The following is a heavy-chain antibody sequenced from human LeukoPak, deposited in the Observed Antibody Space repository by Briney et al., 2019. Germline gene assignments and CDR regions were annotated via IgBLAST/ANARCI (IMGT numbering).Heavy chain of an antibody. J-gene: IGHJ4*02. D-gene: IGHD1-1*01. CDR3: AKGLGYSRYDHFDY. CDR2: ISGSGGSS. CDR1: GFTFGSYA. V-gene: IGHV3-23*01. Sequence: GALRLSRAASGFTFGSYAMSWVRQAPGKGLEWVSGISGSGGSSYYADSVKGRFTISRDNSKNMLYLQMSSLRLEDTAVFYCAKGLGYSRYDHFDYWGQGTLVTVSS.